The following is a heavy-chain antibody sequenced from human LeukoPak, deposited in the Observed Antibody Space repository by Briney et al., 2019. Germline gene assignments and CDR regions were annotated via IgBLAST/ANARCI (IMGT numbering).Heavy chain of an antibody. J-gene: IGHJ4*02. D-gene: IGHD3-10*01. CDR1: GASITSYY. Sequence: SETLSLTCTVSGASITSYYWSWIRQPPGKGLEWVGFFSYSGSANYNPSLKSRVTISVDTSKNQFSLKLSSVTAADTAVYYCARGFTMVRGVIMPPTFDYGGQGTLVTVSS. CDR2: FSYSGSA. V-gene: IGHV4-59*01. CDR3: ARGFTMVRGVIMPPTFDY.